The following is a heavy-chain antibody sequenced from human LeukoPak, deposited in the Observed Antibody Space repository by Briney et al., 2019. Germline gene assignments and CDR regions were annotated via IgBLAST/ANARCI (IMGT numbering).Heavy chain of an antibody. CDR2: INANSGGT. D-gene: IGHD5-18*01. V-gene: IGHV1-2*02. CDR3: AGGRYSLGLAY. CDR1: GNTFSGYY. Sequence: GASVKVSCKASGNTFSGYYIHWVRQAPGQGLEWMGWINANSGGTNYAQKFQGRVTMTRDTSINIIYMDLSRLRFDDTALYFCAGGRYSLGLAYWGQGTLVSVSS. J-gene: IGHJ4*02.